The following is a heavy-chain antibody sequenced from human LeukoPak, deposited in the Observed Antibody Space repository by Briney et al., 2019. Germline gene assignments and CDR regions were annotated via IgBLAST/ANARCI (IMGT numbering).Heavy chain of an antibody. J-gene: IGHJ5*01. V-gene: IGHV3-23*01. D-gene: IGHD2-21*01. CDR3: AKDPETYSSRWFDS. CDR2: LSDNGGSP. CDR1: EFTFSNYA. Sequence: GGSLRLSRAASEFTFSNYAMSWVRQAPGKGLEWVSSLSDNGGSPYYADSVKGRFTISRDNSKNTLHLHLNSLRVEDTAVYYCAKDPETYSSRWFDSWGQGTLVTVSS.